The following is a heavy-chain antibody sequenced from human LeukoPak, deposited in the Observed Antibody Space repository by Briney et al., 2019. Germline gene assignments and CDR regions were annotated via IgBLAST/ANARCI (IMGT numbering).Heavy chain of an antibody. J-gene: IGHJ4*02. V-gene: IGHV4-39*07. CDR3: ARARAARLSYFDY. Sequence: SETLSLTCTVSGGSISSSSYYRGWIRQPPGKGLEWIGSIYYSGSTYYNPSLKSRVTISVDRSKNQFSLKLSSVTAADTAVYYCARARAARLSYFDYWGQGTLVTVSS. CDR1: GGSISSSSYY. CDR2: IYYSGST. D-gene: IGHD6-6*01.